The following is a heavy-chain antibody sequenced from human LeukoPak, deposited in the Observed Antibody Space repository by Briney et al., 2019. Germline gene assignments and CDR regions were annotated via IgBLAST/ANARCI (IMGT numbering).Heavy chain of an antibody. CDR3: ARVPLWWLTPFDF. CDR1: GGSLSPHY. J-gene: IGHJ4*02. D-gene: IGHD5-12*01. Sequence: SSETLSLTCAVSGGSLSPHYWSWIRRPLGKGLEWIGEINNRGTTNYSPSLRGRGTISVDTSKNQFSLRLTSVTAADTAMYYCARVPLWWLTPFDFWGQGTLASVSS. CDR2: INNRGTT. V-gene: IGHV4-34*01.